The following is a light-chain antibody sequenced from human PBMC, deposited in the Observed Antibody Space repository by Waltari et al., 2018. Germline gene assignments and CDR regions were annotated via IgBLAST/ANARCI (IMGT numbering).Light chain of an antibody. J-gene: IGKJ2*01. CDR1: QSITAH. Sequence: TCRASQSITAHLNWFQQQPGIAPKLLIHTASSLQSCVPSRFSGSGSVTHFTLTISGLQPEDFSTYFCQQSYITPYTFGQGTKLEIK. CDR2: TAS. V-gene: IGKV1-39*01. CDR3: QQSYITPYT.